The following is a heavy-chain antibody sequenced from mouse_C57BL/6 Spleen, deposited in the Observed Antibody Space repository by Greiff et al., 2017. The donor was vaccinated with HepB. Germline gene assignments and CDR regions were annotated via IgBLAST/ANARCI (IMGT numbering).Heavy chain of an antibody. CDR3: ARQGYDGYYWFAY. J-gene: IGHJ3*01. Sequence: EVKLVESGGDLVKPGGSLKLSCAASGFTFSSYGMSWVRQTPDKRLEWVATISSGGSYTYYPDSVKGRFTISRDNAKNTLYLQMSSLKSEDTAMYYCARQGYDGYYWFAYWGQGTLVTVSA. D-gene: IGHD2-3*01. CDR2: ISSGGSYT. CDR1: GFTFSSYG. V-gene: IGHV5-6*01.